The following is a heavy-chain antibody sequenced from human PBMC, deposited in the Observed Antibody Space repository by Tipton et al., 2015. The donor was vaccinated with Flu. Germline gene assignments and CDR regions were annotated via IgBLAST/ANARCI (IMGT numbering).Heavy chain of an antibody. CDR3: ARGGVAPGSC. Sequence: SLRLSCAASGFTFSSYWMHWVRQAPGKGLEWVANIKQDGSEKYYVDSVKGRITISRDNTKNSVYLQMNSLRAEVTAVYYCARGGVAPGSCWGQGTLVSVSS. V-gene: IGHV3-7*03. CDR2: IKQDGSEK. CDR1: GFTFSSYW. D-gene: IGHD3-10*01. J-gene: IGHJ4*02.